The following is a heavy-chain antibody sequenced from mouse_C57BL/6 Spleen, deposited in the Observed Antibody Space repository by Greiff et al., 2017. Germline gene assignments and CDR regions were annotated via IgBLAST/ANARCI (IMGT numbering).Heavy chain of an antibody. D-gene: IGHD2-1*01. Sequence: ESGPGLVKPSQSLSLTCSVTGYSITSGYYWNWIRQFPGKQLEWMGYISYDGSNNYNPSLKNRISITRDTSKNQIFLKLNSVTTEDTATYYCSRDRGYGNYVRAMDYWGQGTSVTVSS. CDR3: SRDRGYGNYVRAMDY. V-gene: IGHV3-6*01. CDR1: GYSITSGYY. CDR2: ISYDGSN. J-gene: IGHJ4*01.